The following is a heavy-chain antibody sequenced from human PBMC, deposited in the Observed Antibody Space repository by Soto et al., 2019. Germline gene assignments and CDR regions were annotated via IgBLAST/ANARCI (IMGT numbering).Heavy chain of an antibody. CDR2: ISYDGSNK. V-gene: IGHV3-30*18. CDR3: AKDRLAVAGLFDY. Sequence: PXESLRLSCAASGFTFSSYGMHWVRQAPGKGLEWVAVISYDGSNKYYADSVKGRFTISRDNSKNTLYLQMNSLRAEDTAVYYCAKDRLAVAGLFDYWGQGTLVTVSS. D-gene: IGHD6-19*01. J-gene: IGHJ4*02. CDR1: GFTFSSYG.